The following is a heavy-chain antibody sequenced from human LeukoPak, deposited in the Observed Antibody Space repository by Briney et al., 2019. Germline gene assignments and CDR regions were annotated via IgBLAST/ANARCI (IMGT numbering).Heavy chain of an antibody. Sequence: ASVKVSCKASGYTFTSYYMHWVRQAPGQGLEWMGIINPSGGSTSYAQKFQGRVTMTRDTSTSTAYMELRSLRSDDTAVYYCARVLLRYFDWSPFDYWGQGTLVTVSS. V-gene: IGHV1-46*01. CDR2: INPSGGST. D-gene: IGHD3-9*01. CDR3: ARVLLRYFDWSPFDY. CDR1: GYTFTSYY. J-gene: IGHJ4*02.